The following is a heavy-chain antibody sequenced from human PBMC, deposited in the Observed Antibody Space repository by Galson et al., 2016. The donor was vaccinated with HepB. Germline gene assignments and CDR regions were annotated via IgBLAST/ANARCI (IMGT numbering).Heavy chain of an antibody. CDR1: GFLYKNYG. D-gene: IGHD6-19*01. CDR3: GKTLDYLNGWIDQ. J-gene: IGHJ4*02. CDR2: ISGSGGTT. Sequence: SLRLSCAVSGFLYKNYGMTWVRQAPGKGLEWVSVISGSGGTTFYGDSVKGRFTISRDNAQNTLDLQTNSLRVEDTAVYYWGKTLDYLNGWIDQWGQGTLVIVSS. V-gene: IGHV3-23*01.